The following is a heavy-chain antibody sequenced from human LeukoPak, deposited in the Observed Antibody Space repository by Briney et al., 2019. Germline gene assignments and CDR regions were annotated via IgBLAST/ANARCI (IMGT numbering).Heavy chain of an antibody. CDR3: ARAPSGDYVAY. J-gene: IGHJ4*02. Sequence: PSETLSLTCTVSGGSISSYYWSWIRQPPGKGLEWIGYIYYSESTNYNPSLKSRVTISVDTSKNQFSLKLSSVTAADTAVYYCARAPSGDYVAYWGQGTLVTVSS. D-gene: IGHD4-17*01. CDR2: IYYSEST. V-gene: IGHV4-59*01. CDR1: GGSISSYY.